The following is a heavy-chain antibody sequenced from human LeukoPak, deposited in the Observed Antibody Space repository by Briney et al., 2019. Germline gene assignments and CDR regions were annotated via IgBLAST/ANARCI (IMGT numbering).Heavy chain of an antibody. CDR2: IYHSGST. V-gene: IGHV4-38-2*01. Sequence: PSETLSLTCAVSGYSISSGYYWGWIRQPPGKGLEWIGSIYHSGSTYYNPSLKSRVTISVDTSKNQFSLKLSSVTAADTAVYYCARLRSGWPYPYFDYWGQGTLVTVSS. J-gene: IGHJ4*02. D-gene: IGHD6-19*01. CDR3: ARLRSGWPYPYFDY. CDR1: GYSISSGYY.